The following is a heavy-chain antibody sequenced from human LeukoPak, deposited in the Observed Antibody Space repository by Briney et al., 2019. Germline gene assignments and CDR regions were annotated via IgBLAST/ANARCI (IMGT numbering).Heavy chain of an antibody. CDR2: ISSSGSFI. J-gene: IGHJ5*02. Sequence: PGGSLRLSCATSQFNFNKFGMNWVRQAPGKGLEWVSSISSSGSFIYYADSVKGRLTTSRDNAKNSLYLQMNSLRADDTAVYYCARVVTAAWDWFDPWGQGTLVTVSS. V-gene: IGHV3-21*01. CDR1: QFNFNKFG. CDR3: ARVVTAAWDWFDP. D-gene: IGHD2-2*01.